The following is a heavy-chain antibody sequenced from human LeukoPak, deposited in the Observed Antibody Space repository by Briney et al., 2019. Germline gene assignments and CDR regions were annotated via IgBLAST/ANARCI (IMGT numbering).Heavy chain of an antibody. Sequence: GGSLRLSCAASGFTFSSYGMSWVRQAPGKGLEWVSAISGSGGSTYYADSVKGRFTISRDNSKNTLYLQMNSLKTEDTAVYYCVRRRVGVAPASDMWGQGTTVTVSS. CDR2: ISGSGGST. J-gene: IGHJ3*02. V-gene: IGHV3-23*01. CDR3: VRRRVGVAPASDM. CDR1: GFTFSSYG. D-gene: IGHD1-26*01.